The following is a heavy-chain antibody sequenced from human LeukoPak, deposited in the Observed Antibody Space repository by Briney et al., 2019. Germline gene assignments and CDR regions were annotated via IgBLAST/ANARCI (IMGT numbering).Heavy chain of an antibody. J-gene: IGHJ4*02. CDR1: GGSISSSNW. Sequence: PSETLSLTCAVSGGSISSSNWWSWVRQPPGKGLEWIGEIYHSGSTNYNPSLKSRVTISVDTSKNQFSLKLSSVTAADTAVYYCARDQLSSSCYDYWGQGTLVTVSS. D-gene: IGHD6-13*01. V-gene: IGHV4-4*02. CDR3: ARDQLSSSCYDY. CDR2: IYHSGST.